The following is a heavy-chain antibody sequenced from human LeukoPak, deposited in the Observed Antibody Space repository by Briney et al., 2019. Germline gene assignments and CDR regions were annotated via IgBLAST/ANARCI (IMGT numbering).Heavy chain of an antibody. CDR1: GFTVSSYN. Sequence: GGSLRLSCAASGFTVSSYNMNWVRQAPGKGLEWVSSISSSSDYIYYADSVKGRFTISRDNAKNSLYLQMKSLRAEDTAVYYCARGKTSQNIVTRKTYNWFDPWGQGTLVTVSS. CDR3: ARGKTSQNIVTRKTYNWFDP. CDR2: ISSSSDYI. V-gene: IGHV3-21*01. D-gene: IGHD2/OR15-2a*01. J-gene: IGHJ5*02.